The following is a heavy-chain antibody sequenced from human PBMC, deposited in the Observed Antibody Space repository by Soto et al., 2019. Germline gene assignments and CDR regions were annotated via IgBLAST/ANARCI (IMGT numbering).Heavy chain of an antibody. CDR2: ISGSGGST. Sequence: EVQLLESGGGLVQPGGSLRLSCAASGFTFSSYAMSWVRQAPGKGLEWVSAISGSGGSTYYADSVKGRFTISRDNSKNTRYLQMNSLRAEDTAVYYCAKKDYYDSSGYYFGGQGTLVTVSS. CDR1: GFTFSSYA. J-gene: IGHJ4*02. CDR3: AKKDYYDSSGYYF. D-gene: IGHD3-22*01. V-gene: IGHV3-23*01.